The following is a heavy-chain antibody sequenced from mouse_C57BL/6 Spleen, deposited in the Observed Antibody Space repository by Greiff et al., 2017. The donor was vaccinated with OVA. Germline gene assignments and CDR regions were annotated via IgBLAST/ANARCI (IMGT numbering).Heavy chain of an antibody. D-gene: IGHD1-1*01. CDR3: ARETTVVEGFAY. CDR2: ISYDGSN. CDR1: GYSITSGYY. Sequence: DVKLQESGPGLVKPSQSLSLTCSVTGYSITSGYYWHWIRPFPGNKLAWMGYISYDGSNNYNPSLKNRISITRDTSKNQFFLKLNSVTTEDTATYYCARETTVVEGFAYWGQGTLVTVSA. V-gene: IGHV3-6*01. J-gene: IGHJ3*01.